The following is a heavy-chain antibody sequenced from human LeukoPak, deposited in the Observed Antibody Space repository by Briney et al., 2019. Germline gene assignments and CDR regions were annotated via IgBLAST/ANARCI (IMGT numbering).Heavy chain of an antibody. CDR3: ARERWDCGGDCYPTLDY. V-gene: IGHV3-7*01. Sequence: GGSLRLSCAASGFTVSSNYMSWVRQAPGKGLEWVANIKQDGSEKYYVDSVKGRFTISRDNAKNSLYLQMNSLRAEDTAVYYCARERWDCGGDCYPTLDYWGQGTLVTVSS. J-gene: IGHJ4*02. D-gene: IGHD2-21*02. CDR1: GFTVSSNY. CDR2: IKQDGSEK.